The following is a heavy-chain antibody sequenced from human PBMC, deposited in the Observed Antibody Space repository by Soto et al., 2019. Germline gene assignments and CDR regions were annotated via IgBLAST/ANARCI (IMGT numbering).Heavy chain of an antibody. D-gene: IGHD4-4*01. CDR3: ARHPSNFWFDP. V-gene: IGHV4-59*08. CDR1: GGSISSYY. J-gene: IGHJ5*02. Sequence: PSETLSLTCTVSGGSISSYYWSWVRQPPGKGLEWIGSIYYSGSTNYNPSLKSRVTVSVDTSKNQFSLKLSSVTAADTAVYYCARHPSNFWFDPWGQGTLVTVSS. CDR2: IYYSGST.